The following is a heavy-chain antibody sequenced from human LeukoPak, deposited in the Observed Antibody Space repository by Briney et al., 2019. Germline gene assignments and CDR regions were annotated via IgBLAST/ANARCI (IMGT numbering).Heavy chain of an antibody. Sequence: PGGSLRLSCAASGFTFSNAWMNWVRQAPGKGLEWVSVIYSGGSTYYADSVKGRFTISRDNSKNTLYLQMNSLRGEDSAVYYCARDPDGHNAKLDSWGQGTLVTVSS. V-gene: IGHV3-53*01. CDR1: GFTFSNAW. CDR2: IYSGGST. CDR3: ARDPDGHNAKLDS. D-gene: IGHD5-24*01. J-gene: IGHJ4*02.